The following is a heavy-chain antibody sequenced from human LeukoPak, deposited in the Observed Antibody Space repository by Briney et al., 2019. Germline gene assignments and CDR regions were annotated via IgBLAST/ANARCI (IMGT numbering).Heavy chain of an antibody. Sequence: GGSLRLSCAASGFTFSSYAMSWVRQAPGKGLEWVSAISGSGGSTYYADSVKGRFTISRDNSKNTLYLQMNSLRTEDTAVYYCAKDSCSSTTCYRGFGYWGQGTLVTVSS. CDR3: AKDSCSSTTCYRGFGY. V-gene: IGHV3-23*01. CDR1: GFTFSSYA. CDR2: ISGSGGST. D-gene: IGHD2-2*02. J-gene: IGHJ4*02.